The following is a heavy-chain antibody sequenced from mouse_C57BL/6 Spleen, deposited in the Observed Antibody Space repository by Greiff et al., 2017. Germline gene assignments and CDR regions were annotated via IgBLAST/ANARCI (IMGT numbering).Heavy chain of an antibody. CDR3: ANHDGSSTERYFDG. Sequence: QVQLKESGPGLVQPSQSLSITCTVSGFSLTSDGVHWVRQSPGKGLEWLGGIWSGGSTDYNAALMSRLSITKDNSKSQVFFKMNCLQAVYTAIYYCANHDGSSTERYFDGWGTGTTVTVSS. CDR2: IWSGGST. V-gene: IGHV2-5*01. J-gene: IGHJ1*03. CDR1: GFSLTSDG. D-gene: IGHD1-1*01.